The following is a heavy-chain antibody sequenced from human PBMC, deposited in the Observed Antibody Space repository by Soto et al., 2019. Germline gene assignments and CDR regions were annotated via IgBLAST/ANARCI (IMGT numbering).Heavy chain of an antibody. D-gene: IGHD3-22*01. CDR1: GFTFDDYA. Sequence: EVHLVESGGGLVQPGRSLRLSCAASGFTFDDYAMHWVRQCPGKGLEWVSGINWNSGAKGYADSVKGRFTISRDNANNSLYLQMNSLRPEDTGFYYCAKGHSSSWSRLEFWGPGRLVPVSS. CDR3: AKGHSSSWSRLEF. V-gene: IGHV3-9*01. J-gene: IGHJ4*02. CDR2: INWNSGAK.